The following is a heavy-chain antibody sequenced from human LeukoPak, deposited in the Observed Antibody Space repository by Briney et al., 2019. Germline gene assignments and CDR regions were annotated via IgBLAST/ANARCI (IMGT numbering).Heavy chain of an antibody. CDR2: IWYDGTNK. V-gene: IGHV3-33*01. J-gene: IGHJ4*02. CDR3: ARNWFSTYFDY. D-gene: IGHD3-10*01. CDR1: GFAFSSFG. Sequence: GGSLRLSCAASGFAFSSFGMHWVRQAPGKGLEWVAVIWYDGTNKYYADSVKGRFTISRDNSKNTLYLQMNSLRAEDTAVYYCARNWFSTYFDYWGQGTLVTVSS.